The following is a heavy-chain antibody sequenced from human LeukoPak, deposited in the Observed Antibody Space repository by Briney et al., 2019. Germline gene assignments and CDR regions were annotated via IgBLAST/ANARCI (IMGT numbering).Heavy chain of an antibody. J-gene: IGHJ4*02. D-gene: IGHD5-12*01. CDR2: IYYSGST. V-gene: IGHV4-39*07. Sequence: SETLSLTCTVSGGSISSSSYYWGWIRQPPGKGLEWIGSIYYSGSTYYNPSLKSRVTISVDTSKNQFSLKLSSVTAADTAVYYCANSIVATIRGFDYWGQGTLVTVSS. CDR3: ANSIVATIRGFDY. CDR1: GGSISSSSYY.